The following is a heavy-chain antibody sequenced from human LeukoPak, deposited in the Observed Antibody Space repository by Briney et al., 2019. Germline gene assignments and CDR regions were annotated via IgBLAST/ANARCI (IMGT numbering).Heavy chain of an antibody. D-gene: IGHD5-18*01. CDR3: ATYSYGRYDY. V-gene: IGHV3-74*01. J-gene: IGHJ4*02. CDR1: GFTFSTCW. Sequence: GGSLRLSCAASGFTFSTCWMHWVRQAPGKGRVWVSRINSDGSSTSYADSVKGRFTISRDNAKNTLYLQMSSLRAEDTAVYYCATYSYGRYDYWGQGTLVTVSS. CDR2: INSDGSST.